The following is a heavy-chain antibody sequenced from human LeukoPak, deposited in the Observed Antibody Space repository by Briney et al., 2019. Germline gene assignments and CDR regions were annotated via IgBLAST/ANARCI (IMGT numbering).Heavy chain of an antibody. J-gene: IGHJ3*02. V-gene: IGHV1-18*01. D-gene: IGHD3-10*01. Sequence: ASVKVSCKASGYTFTSYGISWVRQAPGQGLEWMGWISAYNGNTNYAQKLQGSVTMTTDPSTSTAYMELRSLRSDDTAVYYCGRDDYYGSGSYAFDIWGQGTMVTVSS. CDR2: ISAYNGNT. CDR1: GYTFTSYG. CDR3: GRDDYYGSGSYAFDI.